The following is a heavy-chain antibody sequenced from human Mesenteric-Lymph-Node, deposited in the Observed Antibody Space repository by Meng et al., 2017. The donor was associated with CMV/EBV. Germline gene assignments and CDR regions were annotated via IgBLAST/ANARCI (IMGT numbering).Heavy chain of an antibody. CDR1: GTLSSYR. CDR3: ARGGEYSIPYGRDYVDP. Sequence: GTLSSYRITWVRQAPGQGLEYMGWIIPLFGSTHYARKLQGRVIVTADDSTNTAYMELSSLRSDDTVVYYCARGGEYSIPYGRDYVDPWGQGTLVTVSS. CDR2: IIPLFGST. V-gene: IGHV1-69*01. D-gene: IGHD2/OR15-2a*01. J-gene: IGHJ5*02.